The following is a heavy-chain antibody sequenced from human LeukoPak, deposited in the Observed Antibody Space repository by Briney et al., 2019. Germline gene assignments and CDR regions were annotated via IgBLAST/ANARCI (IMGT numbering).Heavy chain of an antibody. D-gene: IGHD3-9*01. J-gene: IGHJ5*02. Sequence: ASVKVSCKASGYTFTSYGISWVRQAPGQGLEWMGWINAGNGNTKYSQKFQGRVTITRDTSASTAYMELSSLRSEDTAAYFCARTAYDILTGEIHNWFDPWGQGTLVTVSS. V-gene: IGHV1-3*01. CDR1: GYTFTSYG. CDR3: ARTAYDILTGEIHNWFDP. CDR2: INAGNGNT.